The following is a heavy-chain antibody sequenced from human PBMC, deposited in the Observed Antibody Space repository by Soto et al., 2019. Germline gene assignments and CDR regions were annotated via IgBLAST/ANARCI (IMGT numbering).Heavy chain of an antibody. Sequence: GASVKVSCKASGGTFSSYAISWVRQAPGQGLEWMGGIIPIFGTANYAQKFQGRVTITADESTSTAYMELSSLRSEDTAVYYCASRAGYCSGGSCRYYYYYYGMDVWGQGTTVTVSS. CDR3: ASRAGYCSGGSCRYYYYYYGMDV. CDR2: IIPIFGTA. D-gene: IGHD2-15*01. CDR1: GGTFSSYA. V-gene: IGHV1-69*13. J-gene: IGHJ6*02.